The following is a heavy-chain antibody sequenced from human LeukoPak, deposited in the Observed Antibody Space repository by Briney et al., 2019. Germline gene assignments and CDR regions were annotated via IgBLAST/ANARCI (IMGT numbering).Heavy chain of an antibody. V-gene: IGHV4-4*02. J-gene: IGHJ6*02. Sequence: SGTLSLTCAVSGGSISSSNWWSWVRQPPGKGLEWIGEIYHSGSTNYNPSLKSRVTISVDTSKNLFSLKVSSVTAADTAVYYCARGRSNYYGMDVWGQGTTVTVSS. CDR3: ARGRSNYYGMDV. CDR1: GGSISSSNW. CDR2: IYHSGST. D-gene: IGHD1-26*01.